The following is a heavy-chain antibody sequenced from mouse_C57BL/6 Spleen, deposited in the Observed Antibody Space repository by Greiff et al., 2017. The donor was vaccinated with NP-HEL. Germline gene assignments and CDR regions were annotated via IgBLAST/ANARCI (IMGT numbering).Heavy chain of an antibody. Sequence: QVQLQQPGAELVKPGASVKMSCKASGYTFTSYWITWVKQRPGQGLEWIGDIYPGSGSTNYNEKFKSKATLTVDTSSSTAYMQLSSLTSEDSAVYYCARSEDGYYGCAYWGQGTLVTVSA. CDR2: IYPGSGST. D-gene: IGHD2-3*01. J-gene: IGHJ3*01. V-gene: IGHV1-55*01. CDR3: ARSEDGYYGCAY. CDR1: GYTFTSYW.